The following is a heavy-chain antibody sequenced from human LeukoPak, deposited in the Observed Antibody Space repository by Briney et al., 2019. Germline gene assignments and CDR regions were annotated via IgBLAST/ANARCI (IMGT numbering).Heavy chain of an antibody. D-gene: IGHD6-19*01. J-gene: IGHJ4*02. CDR1: GFTFSSYA. CDR2: VSYDGSNK. V-gene: IGHV3-30-3*01. CDR3: ARGGVYSSGSYYLYYFDY. Sequence: GGSLRLSCVASGFTFSSYAMHWVRQAPGKGLEWVALVSYDGSNKYYADSVKGRFTISRDNSKNTLYLQMNSLRAEDTAVYYCARGGVYSSGSYYLYYFDYWGQGTLVTVSS.